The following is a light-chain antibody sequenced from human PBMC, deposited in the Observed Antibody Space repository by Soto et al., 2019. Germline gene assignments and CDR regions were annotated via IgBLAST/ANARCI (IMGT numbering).Light chain of an antibody. V-gene: IGKV3-20*01. Sequence: IVLTQSPGTLSPSPGDRATLSCSAIQSVSNNYLAWDQLKPGQAPRPLIYGASNRATGIPDRFSGSGSGTDFTLTISSLQPEDFATYYCQQANSFPFTFGGGTKVDIK. CDR2: GAS. CDR3: QQANSFPFT. J-gene: IGKJ4*01. CDR1: QSVSNNY.